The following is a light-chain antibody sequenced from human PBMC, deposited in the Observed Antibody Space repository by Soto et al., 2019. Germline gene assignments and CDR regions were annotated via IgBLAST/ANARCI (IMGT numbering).Light chain of an antibody. CDR1: QDISSY. CDR3: QQYHTYPPLT. J-gene: IGKJ4*01. CDR2: AAS. V-gene: IGKV1-8*01. Sequence: AIRMTQSPSSFSASTGDRVTITCRASQDISSYLAWYQQKPGKAPKVLIYAASTLQSGVPSRFSGSGSGTDFTLTISGLQSEDFATYYCQQYHTYPPLTFGGGPKVEIK.